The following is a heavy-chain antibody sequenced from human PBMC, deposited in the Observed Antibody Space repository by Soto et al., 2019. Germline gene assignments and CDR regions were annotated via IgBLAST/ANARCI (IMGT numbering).Heavy chain of an antibody. Sequence: QVQLVESGGGVVQPVRSLRLSCAASGFSLSNYGMNWVRQAPGKGLEWVAVVSYDGTNKFYADSVKGRFTISRDNSNNTVSLQVNSVRAEDTAVYYCARDTNNKWSSGYFYGMEVWGQGTTVTVSS. J-gene: IGHJ6*02. CDR1: GFSLSNYG. CDR2: VSYDGTNK. D-gene: IGHD3-22*01. CDR3: ARDTNNKWSSGYFYGMEV. V-gene: IGHV3-33*01.